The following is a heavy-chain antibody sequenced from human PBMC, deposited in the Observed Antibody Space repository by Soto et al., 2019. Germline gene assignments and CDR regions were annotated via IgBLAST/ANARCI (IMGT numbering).Heavy chain of an antibody. D-gene: IGHD2-2*01. Sequence: EVQLVESGGGLVQPGGSLRLSCAASGFTFSSYSMNWVRQAPGKGLEWVSYISSSSSTIYYADSVKGRFTISRDNAKNSLYLQMNSLRDEDTAVYYCAGGYCSSTSCYYYYGMDVWGQGTTVTVSS. CDR1: GFTFSSYS. CDR2: ISSSSSTI. CDR3: AGGYCSSTSCYYYYGMDV. J-gene: IGHJ6*02. V-gene: IGHV3-48*02.